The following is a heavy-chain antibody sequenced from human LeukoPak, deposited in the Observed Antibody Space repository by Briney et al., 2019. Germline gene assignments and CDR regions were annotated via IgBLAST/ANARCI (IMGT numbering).Heavy chain of an antibody. CDR1: GFTFSSYS. D-gene: IGHD2-15*01. J-gene: IGHJ6*02. CDR2: ISSSTSYI. V-gene: IGHV3-21*01. Sequence: GGSLRLSCAASGFTFSSYSMNWIRQAPGKGLEWVSSISSSTSYIYYADSVKGRFTISQDNAKNSLYLQMNSLRAEDTAVYYCARARCSGGSCYSWDYYYYGMDVWGQGSTVTVSS. CDR3: ARARCSGGSCYSWDYYYYGMDV.